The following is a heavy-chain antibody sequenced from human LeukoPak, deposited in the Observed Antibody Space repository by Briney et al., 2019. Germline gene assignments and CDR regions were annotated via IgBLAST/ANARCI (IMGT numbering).Heavy chain of an antibody. CDR2: INHSGST. Sequence: SETLSLTCAVYGGSFSGSYWSWIRQPPGKGLEWIGEINHSGSTNYNPSLKSRVTISVDTSKNQFSLKLSSVTAADTAVYYCARGDDSSGYYYVYFDYWGQGTLVTVSS. V-gene: IGHV4-34*01. CDR1: GGSFSGSY. CDR3: ARGDDSSGYYYVYFDY. D-gene: IGHD3-22*01. J-gene: IGHJ4*02.